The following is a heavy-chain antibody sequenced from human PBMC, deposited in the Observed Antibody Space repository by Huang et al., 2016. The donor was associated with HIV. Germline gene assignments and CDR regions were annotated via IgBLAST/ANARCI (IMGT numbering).Heavy chain of an antibody. CDR2: INSDWTYI. V-gene: IGHV3-74*01. CDR3: AVGGRTASYFHFDP. CDR1: GFTCLDFW. D-gene: IGHD3-9*01. Sequence: EVRFQESGGGQVQPGGSLKLSCVASGFTCLDFWLHWARQVPGVGGVWFARINSDWTYIDYADSVRGRFVVSRNNARDILSLEMSSLRPEDTGVYFCAVGGRTASYFHFDPRGQGIPVIV. J-gene: IGHJ5*02.